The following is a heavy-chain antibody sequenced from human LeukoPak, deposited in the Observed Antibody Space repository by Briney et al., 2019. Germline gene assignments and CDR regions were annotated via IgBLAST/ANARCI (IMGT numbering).Heavy chain of an antibody. CDR2: ISAYNGNT. CDR1: GYNFTSYT. Sequence: GASVKVSRKASGYNFTSYTISWVRQSPGQGLEWMGWISAYNGNTNYGQKLQGRVTMTTDTSTSTAYMELRSLRPDDTAVYYCARDEGAPIAAANVWGRGTMVTVSS. CDR3: ARDEGAPIAAANV. D-gene: IGHD6-13*01. J-gene: IGHJ3*01. V-gene: IGHV1-18*01.